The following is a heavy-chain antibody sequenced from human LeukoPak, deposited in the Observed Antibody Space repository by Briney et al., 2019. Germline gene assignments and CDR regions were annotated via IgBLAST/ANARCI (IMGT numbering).Heavy chain of an antibody. D-gene: IGHD6-19*01. J-gene: IGHJ4*02. V-gene: IGHV1-18*01. CDR3: ARAPRRKQWLPNLDY. CDR1: GYTFTSYG. Sequence: GASVKFSCKASGYTFTSYGFSWVRQAPGQGLEWMGWVSAYNGNTNYAQKLQGRVTMTTDTSTSTAYMELRSLRSDDTAVYYCARAPRRKQWLPNLDYWGQGTLVTVSS. CDR2: VSAYNGNT.